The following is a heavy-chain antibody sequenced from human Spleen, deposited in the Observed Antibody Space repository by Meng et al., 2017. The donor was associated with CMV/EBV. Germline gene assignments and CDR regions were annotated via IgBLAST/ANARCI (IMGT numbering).Heavy chain of an antibody. CDR3: AKLEKGAGTRGKLELQWY. CDR2: ISTGHFD. J-gene: IGHJ4*02. D-gene: IGHD1-7*01. V-gene: IGHV3-23*01. CDR1: GFTFTNFA. Sequence: GGSLRLSCVTSGFTFTNFALAWIRQAPGKGLEWVSGISTGHFDYDADSVKGRFIISRDNSGKTLYLQMNRLRVEDTAIYYCAKLEKGAGTRGKLELQWYWGQGTLVTVSS.